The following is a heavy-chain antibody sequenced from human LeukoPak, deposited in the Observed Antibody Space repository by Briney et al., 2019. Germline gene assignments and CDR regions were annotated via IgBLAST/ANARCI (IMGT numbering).Heavy chain of an antibody. CDR2: IRYDGSNK. J-gene: IGHJ4*02. D-gene: IGHD3-22*01. Sequence: GGSLRLSCAASGFTFSSYGMHWVRQAPGKGLEWVAFIRYDGSNKYYADSVKGRFTISRDNSKNTLYLQMNSLRAEDTAVYYCAKDKYYYDSSCYSGYWGQGTLVTVSS. V-gene: IGHV3-30*02. CDR1: GFTFSSYG. CDR3: AKDKYYYDSSCYSGY.